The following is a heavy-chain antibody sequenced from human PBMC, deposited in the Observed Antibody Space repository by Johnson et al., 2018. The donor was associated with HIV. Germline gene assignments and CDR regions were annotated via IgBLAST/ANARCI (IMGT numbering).Heavy chain of an antibody. CDR2: IKSKTDGGTT. D-gene: IGHD3-16*01. CDR1: GFTFSHAW. J-gene: IGHJ3*02. Sequence: VQLVESGGGLVKPGGSLRLSCAASGFTFSHAWMTWVRQAPGKGLEWIGRIKSKTDGGTTEYAEPVKGRFTISRDDSKNTLYLHMNSLTTEDTAVYDCTTYATMITRYVEMKGGALDIGGQGTMVTVSS. CDR3: TTYATMITRYVEMKGGALDI. V-gene: IGHV3-15*01.